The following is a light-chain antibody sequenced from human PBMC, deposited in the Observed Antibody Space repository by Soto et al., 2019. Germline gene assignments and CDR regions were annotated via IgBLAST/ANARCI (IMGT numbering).Light chain of an antibody. CDR3: QQTYNTPQT. J-gene: IGKJ1*01. CDR1: QNIFDF. Sequence: DTQMTQSPSSLSASVADRVTITCRAIQNIFDFLNWYQQKPGKAPKLLIYAASSLQSGVPSRFSGSGSGTDFTLTISSLQPEDFATYYCQQTYNTPQTFGQGTKVDIK. V-gene: IGKV1-39*01. CDR2: AAS.